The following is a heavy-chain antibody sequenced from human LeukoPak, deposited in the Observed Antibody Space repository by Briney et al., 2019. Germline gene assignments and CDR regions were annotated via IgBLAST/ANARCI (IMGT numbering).Heavy chain of an antibody. CDR2: ISGSGGST. CDR1: GFTFSSYA. V-gene: IGHV3-23*01. Sequence: PGGSLRLSCAASGFTFSSYAMSRVRQAPGKGLEWVSAISGSGGSTYYADSVKGRFTISRDNSKNTLYLQMNSLRAEDTAVYYCAKVNTAMVTRGSPDYWGQGTLVTVSS. D-gene: IGHD5-18*01. J-gene: IGHJ4*02. CDR3: AKVNTAMVTRGSPDY.